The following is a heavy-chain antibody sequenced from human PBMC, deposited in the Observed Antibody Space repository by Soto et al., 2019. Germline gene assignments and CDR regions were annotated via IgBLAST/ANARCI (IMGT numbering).Heavy chain of an antibody. CDR1: GGSISSSSYY. CDR2: IYYSGST. Sequence: QLQLQESGPGLVKPSETLSLTCTVSGGSISSSSYYWGWIRQPPGKGLEWIGRIYYSGSTYYNPSLTRRVTISVDTSKNQFSLKLSSVTAADTAVYYCASQQLVHYYYGMDVWGQGTTVTVSS. J-gene: IGHJ6*02. CDR3: ASQQLVHYYYGMDV. V-gene: IGHV4-39*01. D-gene: IGHD6-13*01.